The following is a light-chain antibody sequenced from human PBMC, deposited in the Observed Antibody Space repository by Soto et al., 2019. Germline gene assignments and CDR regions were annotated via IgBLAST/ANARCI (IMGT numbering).Light chain of an antibody. CDR1: SSDVGGYNY. V-gene: IGLV2-14*01. Sequence: QSALTQPASVSGSPGQSITISCTGTSSDVGGYNYVSWYQQHPGKAPKLLIYEVSYRTSGVSNRFSGSKSDKRASLTISGLQAEDEAEYYCSSYRSSTTPYVFGTGTKVTVL. J-gene: IGLJ1*01. CDR2: EVS. CDR3: SSYRSSTTPYV.